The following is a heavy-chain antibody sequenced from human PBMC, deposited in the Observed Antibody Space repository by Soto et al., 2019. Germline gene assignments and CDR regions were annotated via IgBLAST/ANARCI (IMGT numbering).Heavy chain of an antibody. CDR3: ARRIPGYGDYAFDS. V-gene: IGHV1-69*01. D-gene: IGHD4-17*01. CDR1: GGTFSSYA. CDR2: IIPIFGTA. Sequence: QVQLVQSGAEVKKPGASVKVSCKASGGTFSSYAISWVRQAPGQGLEWMGGIIPIFGTANYAQKFQGSVTITAVESTITAYMDLSSLRSEDTAVYYCARRIPGYGDYAFDSWGHGNLVTVSS. J-gene: IGHJ4*01.